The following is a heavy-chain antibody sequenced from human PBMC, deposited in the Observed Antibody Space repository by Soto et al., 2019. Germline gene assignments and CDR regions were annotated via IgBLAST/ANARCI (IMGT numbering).Heavy chain of an antibody. D-gene: IGHD3-9*01. CDR1: GGSFSGYY. Sequence: QVQLQQWGAGPLRPLETLSLTCGVSGGSFSGYYWAWIRQSPGKGLEWIGEINDRGSINYNPSLKSRVSISVATSMNHYSLNLRSVTAADTAVYYCARESHDILTGPPWVWYFDLWGRGTLVTVSS. J-gene: IGHJ2*01. CDR2: INDRGSI. V-gene: IGHV4-34*01. CDR3: ARESHDILTGPPWVWYFDL.